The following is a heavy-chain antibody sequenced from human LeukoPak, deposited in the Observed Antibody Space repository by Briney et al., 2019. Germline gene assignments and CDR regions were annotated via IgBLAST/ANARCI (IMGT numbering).Heavy chain of an antibody. Sequence: PGGSLRLSCAASGFSFSVYWMHWVRQAPGKGLEWVSAISGSGGSTYYADSVKGRFTISRDNSKSTLFLHMNSLRAEDTAVYYCAKDRGSWFALFDPGGQGTVVTVSS. CDR3: AKDRGSWFALFDP. CDR2: ISGSGGST. V-gene: IGHV3-23*01. J-gene: IGHJ5*02. CDR1: GFSFSVYW. D-gene: IGHD6-13*01.